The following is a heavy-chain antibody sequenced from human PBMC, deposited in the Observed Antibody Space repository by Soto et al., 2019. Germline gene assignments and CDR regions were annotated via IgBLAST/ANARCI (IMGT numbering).Heavy chain of an antibody. CDR2: IIPIFGTA. Sequence: ASVKVSCKASGGTFGSSSRSWVRQAPGQGLEWMGGIIPIFGTANYTQKFQGRVTITADESTSTAYMELSNLSSDDTAVYYCARPIRYYYDSSGYYHYDYWGQGTLLTVSS. V-gene: IGHV1-69*13. CDR1: GGTFGSSS. D-gene: IGHD3-22*01. J-gene: IGHJ4*02. CDR3: ARPIRYYYDSSGYYHYDY.